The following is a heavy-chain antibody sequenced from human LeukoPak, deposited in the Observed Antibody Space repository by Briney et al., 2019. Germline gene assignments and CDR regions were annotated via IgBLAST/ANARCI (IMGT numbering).Heavy chain of an antibody. CDR3: AKSPGQIQLDYFDY. CDR2: ISGSGVTT. CDR1: GFTFNNYA. J-gene: IGHJ4*02. V-gene: IGHV3-23*01. Sequence: GGSLRLSCAASGFTFNNYAMSWVRQAPGMGREWVSTISGSGVTTYYADSVRGRFTISKDNSKTTLYLQLDSLRPEDMAIYYCAKSPGQIQLDYFDYWGQGTLVTVSS. D-gene: IGHD1-1*01.